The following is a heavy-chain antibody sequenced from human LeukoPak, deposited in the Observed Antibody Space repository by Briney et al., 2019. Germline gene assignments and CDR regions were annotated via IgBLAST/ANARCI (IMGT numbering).Heavy chain of an antibody. D-gene: IGHD3-22*01. V-gene: IGHV3-48*04. Sequence: GGSLRLSCAVSGFTFNSYSMNWVRQAPGKGLEWVSYISNSGSTMYYADSVKGRFTISRDNAKNSLYLQMNSLRPEDTAIYYCAREGVSTDTSILVVISFDYWGQGALVTVSS. CDR3: AREGVSTDTSILVVISFDY. J-gene: IGHJ4*02. CDR2: ISNSGSTM. CDR1: GFTFNSYS.